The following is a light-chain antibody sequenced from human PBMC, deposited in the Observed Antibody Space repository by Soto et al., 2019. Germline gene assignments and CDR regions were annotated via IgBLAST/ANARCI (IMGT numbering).Light chain of an antibody. CDR1: QSINRL. CDR3: QQYTNWPPNT. CDR2: AAS. Sequence: DIKMTNSASCVYESVRARVRITCGASQSINRLLNWYQLKPGKPPRLLIYAASSLQSGVPSRFSGSGSGTDFTLTISSLQSEDFAVYYCQQYTNWPPNTFGQGTLLEI. V-gene: IGKV1-39*02. J-gene: IGKJ5*01.